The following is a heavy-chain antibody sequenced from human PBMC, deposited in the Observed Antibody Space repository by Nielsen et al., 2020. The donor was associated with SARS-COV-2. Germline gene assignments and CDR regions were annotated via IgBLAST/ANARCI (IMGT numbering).Heavy chain of an antibody. Sequence: ASVKVSCKASGYTFTSYYMHWVRQAPGKGLEWMGGFDPEDGETIYAQKFQGRVTMTEDTSTDTAYMELSSLRSEDTAVYYCATARIFGVANWFDPWGQGTLVTVSS. CDR1: GYTFTSYY. J-gene: IGHJ5*02. V-gene: IGHV1-24*01. CDR2: FDPEDGET. CDR3: ATARIFGVANWFDP. D-gene: IGHD3-3*01.